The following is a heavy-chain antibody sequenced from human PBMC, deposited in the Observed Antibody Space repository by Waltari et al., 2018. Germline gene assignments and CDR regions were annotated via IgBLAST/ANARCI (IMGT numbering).Heavy chain of an antibody. CDR1: GGSINSDSFY. Sequence: QLQLQESGPGLVKPSETLSLTCTFSGGSINSDSFYWGWIRQPPGKGREWIGSLDYSGTTDFSPSLRGRVTISLDTSKSQFSLKLSSVTAADTAVYYCARAPDSWGQGTLVTVSS. CDR2: LDYSGTT. V-gene: IGHV4-39*01. CDR3: ARAPDS. J-gene: IGHJ5*01.